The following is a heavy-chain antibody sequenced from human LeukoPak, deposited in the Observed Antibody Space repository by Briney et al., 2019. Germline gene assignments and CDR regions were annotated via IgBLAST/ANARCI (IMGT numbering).Heavy chain of an antibody. CDR3: TKSDGYGLIRI. D-gene: IGHD3-10*01. CDR1: GDSIIGYY. J-gene: IGHJ3*02. V-gene: IGHV4-39*07. Sequence: SETLSLTCSVSGDSIIGYYWGWIRQPPGKGLEWIGNIYYTGNTHYNSSLKSRVTISLDTSKNQFSLKVISMTAADTAAYYCTKSDGYGLIRICGRGTMVTVSS. CDR2: IYYTGNT.